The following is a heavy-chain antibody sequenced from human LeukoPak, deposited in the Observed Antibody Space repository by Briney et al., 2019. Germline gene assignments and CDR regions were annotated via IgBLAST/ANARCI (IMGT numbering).Heavy chain of an antibody. V-gene: IGHV4-59*01. CDR3: ARHWNSGRSFDY. J-gene: IGHJ4*02. D-gene: IGHD1-7*01. CDR2: IYYSGST. Sequence: PSETLSLTCTVSGGSISSYYWSWIRQPPGKGLEWIGYIYYSGSTNYNPSLKSRVTISVDTSKNQFSLKVSSVTAADTAVYYCARHWNSGRSFDYWGQGTLVTVSS. CDR1: GGSISSYY.